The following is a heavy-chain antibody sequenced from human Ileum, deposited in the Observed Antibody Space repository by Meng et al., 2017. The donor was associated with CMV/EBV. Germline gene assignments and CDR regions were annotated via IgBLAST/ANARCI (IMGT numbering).Heavy chain of an antibody. J-gene: IGHJ4*02. CDR1: FTFINYA. D-gene: IGHD2-21*01. Sequence: FTFINYAMSWVRQAPGKGLEWVSGIGVSAFSTYYADSVKGRFTISRDNSERAVYLQMHSLRAEDTAIYYCAKFSVIGTLWAPFDFWGQGSLVTVSS. CDR2: IGVSAFST. V-gene: IGHV3-23*01. CDR3: AKFSVIGTLWAPFDF.